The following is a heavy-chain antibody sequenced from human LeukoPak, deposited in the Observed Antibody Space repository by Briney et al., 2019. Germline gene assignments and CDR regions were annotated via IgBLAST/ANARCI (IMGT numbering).Heavy chain of an antibody. Sequence: ASVKVSCTASGYTFTSYAMHWVRQAPGQRLEWMGWINAGNGNTKYSQKFQGRVTITRDTSASTAYMELSSLRSEDTAVYYCARRFGSWSGEGGYFDYWGQGTLVTVSS. D-gene: IGHD3-3*01. CDR1: GYTFTSYA. J-gene: IGHJ4*02. CDR3: ARRFGSWSGEGGYFDY. V-gene: IGHV1-3*01. CDR2: INAGNGNT.